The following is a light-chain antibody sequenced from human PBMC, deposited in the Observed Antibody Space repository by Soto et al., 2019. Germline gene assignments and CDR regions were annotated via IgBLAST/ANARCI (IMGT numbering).Light chain of an antibody. Sequence: IQLTQSPSSLSASVGDRVTNTCRASQDISSSLAWYQQKPGNAPKLLIYAASTLQSGVTSRFSGGGSGAHFTLTISSLQPEDSATYYCQQQGTFGQGTKLEIK. CDR3: QQQGT. V-gene: IGKV1-9*01. J-gene: IGKJ2*01. CDR1: QDISSS. CDR2: AAS.